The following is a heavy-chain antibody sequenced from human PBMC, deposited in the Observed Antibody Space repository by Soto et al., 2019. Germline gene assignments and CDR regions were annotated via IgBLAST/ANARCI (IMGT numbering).Heavy chain of an antibody. CDR2: VYYSGTT. J-gene: IGHJ2*01. V-gene: IGHV4-30-4*01. D-gene: IGHD3-22*01. CDR1: GASINNNVYY. CDR3: ARMSYFYDKWYFDL. Sequence: SETLSLTCTVSGASINNNVYYWSWIRQTPGKGLEWIGYVYYSGTTDYIPSLKSRLSMSIDKSQNQFTLKLNSVTAADTATYYCARMSYFYDKWYFDLWGRGTLVTVSS.